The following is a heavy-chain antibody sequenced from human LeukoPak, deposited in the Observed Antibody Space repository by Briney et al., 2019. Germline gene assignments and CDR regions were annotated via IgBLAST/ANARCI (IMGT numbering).Heavy chain of an antibody. D-gene: IGHD1-26*01. Sequence: GGSLRLSCAASGFTFSSYWMTWVRQAPGKGLEWVANIKHDGSVKFNVDSVKGRFTIARENAKNSLYEQMDSRRAQDTAVYYCVRHSGTYYDYWGQGTLVTVSS. CDR3: VRHSGTYYDY. J-gene: IGHJ4*02. CDR1: GFTFSSYW. V-gene: IGHV3-7*01. CDR2: IKHDGSVK.